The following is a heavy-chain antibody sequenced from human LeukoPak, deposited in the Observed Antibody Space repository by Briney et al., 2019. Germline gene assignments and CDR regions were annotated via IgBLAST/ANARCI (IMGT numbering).Heavy chain of an antibody. Sequence: PSETLSLTCTVSGGSISSGGYYGSWIRQPPGTGLEWIGYIYHRGSTYYNPSLKSRVTISVDRSKNQFSLKLSSVTAADTAVYYCASNSLNYGDYENYWGQGTLVTVSS. D-gene: IGHD4-17*01. J-gene: IGHJ4*02. CDR2: IYHRGST. CDR3: ASNSLNYGDYENY. CDR1: GGSISSGGYY. V-gene: IGHV4-30-2*01.